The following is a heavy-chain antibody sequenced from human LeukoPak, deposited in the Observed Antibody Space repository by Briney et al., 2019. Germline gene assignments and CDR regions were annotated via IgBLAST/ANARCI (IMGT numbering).Heavy chain of an antibody. CDR1: GGSFSGYY. CDR2: INHSGST. D-gene: IGHD2/OR15-2a*01. Sequence: NASETLSLTCAVYGGSFSGYYWSWIRQPPGKGLEWIGEINHSGSTNYNPSLKSRVTISVDTSKNQFSLKLSSVTAADTAVYYCARPFTLFSYWGQGTLVTVSS. V-gene: IGHV4-34*01. CDR3: ARPFTLFSY. J-gene: IGHJ4*02.